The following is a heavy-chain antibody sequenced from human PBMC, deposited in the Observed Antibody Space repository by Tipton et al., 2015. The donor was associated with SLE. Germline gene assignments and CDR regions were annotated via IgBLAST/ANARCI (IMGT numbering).Heavy chain of an antibody. J-gene: IGHJ4*02. V-gene: IGHV4-34*01. CDR2: INHSGST. CDR3: ARETEQLYFDY. Sequence: TLSLTCAVYGGSFSGYYWSXXXQPPXKGLEWIGEINHSGSTNYNPSLKSRVTISVDTSKNQFSLKLSSVTAADTAVYYCARETEQLYFDYWGQGTLVXVSS. D-gene: IGHD6-13*01. CDR1: GGSFSGYY.